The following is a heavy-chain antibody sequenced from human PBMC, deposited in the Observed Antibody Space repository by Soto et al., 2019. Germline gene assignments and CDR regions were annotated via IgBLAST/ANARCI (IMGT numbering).Heavy chain of an antibody. V-gene: IGHV3-72*01. CDR2: TRNKANRYTT. Sequence: GGSLRLSCAASGFSFSEHYMDWGRQAPGKGLEWVARTRNKANRYTTEYAASVKGRFTISRDDSKNSLYLQMSSLQTEDTAVYYCGRVGDYNFWSGPDYWGQGTLVTVSS. CDR3: GRVGDYNFWSGPDY. CDR1: GFSFSEHY. D-gene: IGHD3-3*01. J-gene: IGHJ4*02.